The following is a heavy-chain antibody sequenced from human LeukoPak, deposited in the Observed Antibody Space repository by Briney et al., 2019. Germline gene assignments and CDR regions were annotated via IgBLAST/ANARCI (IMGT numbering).Heavy chain of an antibody. J-gene: IGHJ4*02. CDR1: GASFRDYY. D-gene: IGHD6-19*01. Sequence: PSETLSLTCTFYGASFRDYYWTWIRQSPGNGLEWIGEIIHSGSTKYKPSLKSRLTISIDTSKNQFSLKLTSVTAADTAVYYCARFGSGWHYFDYWGQGTLVTVSS. CDR2: IIHSGST. CDR3: ARFGSGWHYFDY. V-gene: IGHV4-34*12.